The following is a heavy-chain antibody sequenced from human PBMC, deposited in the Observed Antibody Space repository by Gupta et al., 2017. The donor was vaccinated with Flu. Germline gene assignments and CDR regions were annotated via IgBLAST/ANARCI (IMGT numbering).Heavy chain of an antibody. J-gene: IGHJ6*02. CDR2: IYTSGST. CDR1: GGSVSSGGFY. D-gene: IGHD6-6*01. CDR3: ARDSGLIAARPPNYYYYYGMDV. Sequence: QVQLQESGPGLVKPSQTLSLTCTVSGGSVSSGGFYWTWVRQPAGKGLEWIGRIYTSGSTNDNASLKSRVTISLDTSKNQFSLKLGSVTAADTAVYYCARDSGLIAARPPNYYYYYGMDVWGQGTTVTVS. V-gene: IGHV4-61*02.